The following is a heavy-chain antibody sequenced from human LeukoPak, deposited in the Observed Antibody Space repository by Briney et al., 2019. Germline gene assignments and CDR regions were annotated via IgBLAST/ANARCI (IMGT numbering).Heavy chain of an antibody. CDR2: VYSGGST. D-gene: IGHD4-11*01. V-gene: IGHV3-66*02. CDR3: ARGLTTVTPLDI. CDR1: GFTVSSNY. J-gene: IGHJ3*02. Sequence: SGGSLTLSRSASGFTVSSNYMSWVRQAPRKGLEGVAGVYSGGSTYYADSVKGRFTISRDNSQNTLYLQMNSLRAEDTAVYYCARGLTTVTPLDIWGQGTMVTVSS.